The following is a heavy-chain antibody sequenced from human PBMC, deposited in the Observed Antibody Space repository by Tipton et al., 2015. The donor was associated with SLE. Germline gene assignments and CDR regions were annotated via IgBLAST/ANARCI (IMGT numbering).Heavy chain of an antibody. CDR3: ARGGRYYGSGSYYKGDHYYAMDV. J-gene: IGHJ6*02. CDR2: VNHRGST. D-gene: IGHD3-10*01. CDR1: GGSFNDYY. V-gene: IGHV4-34*01. Sequence: TLSLTCAVYGGSFNDYYWTWIRQAPGKGLEWIGEVNHRGSTIYNPSLKSRLTISVDRSKNQFSLRLTSVTAADTALYYCARGGRYYGSGSYYKGDHYYAMDVWGQGSTVTVSS.